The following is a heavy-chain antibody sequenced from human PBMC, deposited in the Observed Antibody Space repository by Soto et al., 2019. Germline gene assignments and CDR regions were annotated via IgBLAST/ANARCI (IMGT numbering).Heavy chain of an antibody. CDR2: IYYSGST. D-gene: IGHD3-10*01. V-gene: IGHV4-31*03. CDR3: ARDQRQIDIYCLYYYYDVMSF. Sequence: TSTVYGGSISSGGYYWSWIRQHPGKGLEWIGYIYYSGSTYYNPSLKSRVTISVDTSKNQFSLKLSSVTAADTAVYYCARDQRQIDIYCLYYYYDVMSFCGQGSTVIGSS. J-gene: IGHJ6*02. CDR1: GGSISSGGYY.